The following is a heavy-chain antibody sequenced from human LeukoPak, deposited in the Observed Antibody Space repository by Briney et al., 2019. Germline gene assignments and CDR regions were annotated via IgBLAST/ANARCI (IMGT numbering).Heavy chain of an antibody. J-gene: IGHJ4*02. D-gene: IGHD5-24*01. CDR3: ARDRRDGGYNPGDPRGFAN. Sequence: GGSLRLSCAASGFTFSDYYMSWIRQAPGKGLEWVSRISSGGGYTGYADSLKGRFTISRDNAKNSLHLQMNSLRAEDTAVYHCARDRRDGGYNPGDPRGFANWGQGTLVTVSS. CDR2: ISSGGGYT. V-gene: IGHV3-11*06. CDR1: GFTFSDYY.